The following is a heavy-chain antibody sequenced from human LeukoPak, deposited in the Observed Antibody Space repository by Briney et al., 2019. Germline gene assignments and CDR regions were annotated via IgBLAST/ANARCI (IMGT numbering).Heavy chain of an antibody. J-gene: IGHJ4*02. CDR3: ARPEADFWSCYFLY. D-gene: IGHD3-3*01. V-gene: IGHV1-69*13. CDR1: GGTFNSYA. CDR2: IIPIFGTA. Sequence: ASVKVSCKASGGTFNSYAISWVRQAPGQGLEWMGGIIPIFGTANYAQKFQGRVTITADESTSTAYMELSSLRSEDTAVYYCARPEADFWSCYFLYWGQGTLVTVSS.